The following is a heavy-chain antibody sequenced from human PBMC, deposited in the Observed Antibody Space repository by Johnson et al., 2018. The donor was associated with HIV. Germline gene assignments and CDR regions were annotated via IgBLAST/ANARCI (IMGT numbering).Heavy chain of an antibody. CDR2: INWNGGST. D-gene: IGHD6-19*01. V-gene: IGHV3-20*04. J-gene: IGHJ3*02. CDR3: ARVGWATSDAFDI. Sequence: VQLVESGGSVVRPGGSPRLSCAASGFTFDDYGMSWVRQGPGKGLEWVSGINWNGGSTGYGDSVKGRFTISRDNAKNSLYLQMNSLRAEDTALYYCARVGWATSDAFDIWGQGTLVTVSS. CDR1: GFTFDDYG.